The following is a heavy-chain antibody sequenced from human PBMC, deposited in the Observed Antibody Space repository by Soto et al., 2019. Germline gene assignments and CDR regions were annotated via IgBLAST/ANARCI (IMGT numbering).Heavy chain of an antibody. D-gene: IGHD6-19*01. Sequence: QVQLVQSGAEVKKPGASVKVSCKASGYTFTSYGITWVRQAPGQGLEWMGWISAYDGDTNYAQKVQGRVTMTTDTSTTTAYMELRSLTSDDTAMYYCAKSKPSFSGWEPSQYWGQGTLVTVSS. V-gene: IGHV1-18*01. CDR3: AKSKPSFSGWEPSQY. CDR2: ISAYDGDT. CDR1: GYTFTSYG. J-gene: IGHJ4*02.